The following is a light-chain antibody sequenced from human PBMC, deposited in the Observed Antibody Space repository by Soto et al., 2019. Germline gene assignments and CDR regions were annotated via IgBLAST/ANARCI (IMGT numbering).Light chain of an antibody. CDR3: CSYTSSGALYV. CDR1: SSDVGGYNY. Sequence: QSAVTQAASVSGSPGQSITISCTGTSSDVGGYNYVSWYQHHPGKAPKLMIYDVSNRPSWVSNRFSGSKSGNTASLTISGLQAEDEADYYCCSYTSSGALYVFGSGTKLTVL. V-gene: IGLV2-14*03. CDR2: DVS. J-gene: IGLJ1*01.